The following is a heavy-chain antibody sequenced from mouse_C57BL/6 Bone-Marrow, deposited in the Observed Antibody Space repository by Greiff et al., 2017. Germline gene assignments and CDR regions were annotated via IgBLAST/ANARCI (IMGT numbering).Heavy chain of an antibody. D-gene: IGHD6-1*01. J-gene: IGHJ3*01. CDR1: GFTFSSYG. CDR2: ISSGGSYT. Sequence: EVQLVESGGDLVKPGGSLKLSCAASGFTFSSYGMSWVRQTPDKRLEWVATISSGGSYTYYPDSVKGRYTISRDNAKNTLYLQMSSLKSEDTAMYYCARQGPLLFAYWGRGKRVTVSA. V-gene: IGHV5-6*01. CDR3: ARQGPLLFAY.